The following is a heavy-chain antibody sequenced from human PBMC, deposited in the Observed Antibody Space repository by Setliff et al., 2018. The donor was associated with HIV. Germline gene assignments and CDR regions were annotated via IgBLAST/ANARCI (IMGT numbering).Heavy chain of an antibody. J-gene: IGHJ3*02. CDR1: GGIFSRFA. CDR3: ARDLGRSSGWYFLAGSGDAFDI. V-gene: IGHV1-69*05. Sequence: SVKVSCKASGGIFSRFAFSWVRQAPGQGLEWMGGIIPIFGTPNYAQKLQGRVTMTTDTSTSTAYMELRSLRSDDTAVYYCARDLGRSSGWYFLAGSGDAFDIWGQGTMVTVSS. D-gene: IGHD6-19*01. CDR2: IIPIFGTP.